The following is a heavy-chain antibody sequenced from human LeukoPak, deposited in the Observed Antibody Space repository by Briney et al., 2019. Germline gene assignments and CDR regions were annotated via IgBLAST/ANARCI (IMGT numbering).Heavy chain of an antibody. CDR1: GDSISSAFYY. CDR2: MFFTGNA. D-gene: IGHD1-7*01. Sequence: SETLSLTCSVSGDSISSAFYYWGWVRQAPGKGLEWIGSMFFTGNAYYNPSLKSRVTIPVDTSENQFSLKLRSMTAADTAVYYCARHVVGNYDLLSFDYWGQGTLVTVSS. J-gene: IGHJ4*02. CDR3: ARHVVGNYDLLSFDY. V-gene: IGHV4-39*01.